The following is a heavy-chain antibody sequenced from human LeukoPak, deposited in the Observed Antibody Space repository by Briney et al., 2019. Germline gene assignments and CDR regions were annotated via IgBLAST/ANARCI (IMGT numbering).Heavy chain of an antibody. V-gene: IGHV4-59*01. Sequence: SETLSLTCTVSGGSISSYYWSWIRQPPGKGLEGIGDISYSGSTNYNPSLKSRVIISVDTSKNQFSLKLSSVTAADTAAYYCAREAVSGWYDYFDSWGQGTLVTVSS. CDR2: ISYSGST. D-gene: IGHD6-19*01. CDR1: GGSISSYY. CDR3: AREAVSGWYDYFDS. J-gene: IGHJ4*02.